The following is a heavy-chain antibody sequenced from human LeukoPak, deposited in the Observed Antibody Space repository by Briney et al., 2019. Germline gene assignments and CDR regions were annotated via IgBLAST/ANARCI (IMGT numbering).Heavy chain of an antibody. CDR3: ARAAAGNDAFDI. J-gene: IGHJ3*02. CDR1: GYTLTELS. Sequence: ASVKVSCKVSGYTLTELSMHWVRQAPGKGLEWMGGFDPEDGETIYAQKFQGRVTITADESTSTAYMELSSLRSEDTAVYYCARAAAGNDAFDIWGQGTMVTVSS. CDR2: FDPEDGET. D-gene: IGHD6-13*01. V-gene: IGHV1-24*01.